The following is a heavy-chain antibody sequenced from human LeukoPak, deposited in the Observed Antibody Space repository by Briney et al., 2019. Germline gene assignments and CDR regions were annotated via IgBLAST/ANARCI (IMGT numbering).Heavy chain of an antibody. CDR3: AKDLSVGATDP. J-gene: IGHJ5*02. V-gene: IGHV3-23*01. CDR1: GFNFDDYG. CDR2: ISGSGGST. Sequence: GGSLRLSCAASGFNFDDYGVNWGRQVPGKGLEWVSAISGSGGSTYYADSVKGRFTISRDNSKNTLYLQMNSLRAEDTAVYYCAKDLSVGATDPWGQGTLVTVSS. D-gene: IGHD1-26*01.